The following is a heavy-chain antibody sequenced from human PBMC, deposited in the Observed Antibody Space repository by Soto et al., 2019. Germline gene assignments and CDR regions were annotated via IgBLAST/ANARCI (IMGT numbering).Heavy chain of an antibody. Sequence: ASVKVSCKASGYTFTSYYMHWVRQAPGQGLGWMGIINPSGGSTSYAQKFQGRVTMTKDTSTSTVYMELSSLRSEDTAVYYCARDLSVSNRHYYYYYGMDVWGQGTTVTVSS. CDR2: INPSGGST. J-gene: IGHJ6*02. D-gene: IGHD4-4*01. V-gene: IGHV1-46*01. CDR1: GYTFTSYY. CDR3: ARDLSVSNRHYYYYYGMDV.